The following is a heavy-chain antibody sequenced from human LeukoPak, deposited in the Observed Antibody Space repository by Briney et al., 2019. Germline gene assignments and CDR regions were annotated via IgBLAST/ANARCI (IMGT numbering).Heavy chain of an antibody. V-gene: IGHV3-64D*09. CDR3: VKITSVTGGDC. J-gene: IGHJ4*02. Sequence: GGSLRLSCSASGFTFSAYAMYWVRQAPGQGLEYVSGISNNGGSSLYADSVKGRFTISRDNSKNTLYLQMSSLRAEDTAVYYCVKITSVTGGDCWGQGTRLTVSS. CDR2: ISNNGGSS. D-gene: IGHD1-1*01. CDR1: GFTFSAYA.